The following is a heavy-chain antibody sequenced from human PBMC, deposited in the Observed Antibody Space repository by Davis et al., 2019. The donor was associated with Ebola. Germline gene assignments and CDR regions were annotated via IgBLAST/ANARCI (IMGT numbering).Heavy chain of an antibody. CDR3: ARDRWGSGSPPQPRFDY. Sequence: PGGSLRLSCAASGFTFSSYSMNWVRQAPGKGLEWVSSISSSSSYIYYADSVKGRFTISRDNAKNSLYLQMNSLRAEDTAVYYCARDRWGSGSPPQPRFDYWGQGTLVTVSS. J-gene: IGHJ4*02. CDR1: GFTFSSYS. D-gene: IGHD3-10*01. CDR2: ISSSSSYI. V-gene: IGHV3-21*01.